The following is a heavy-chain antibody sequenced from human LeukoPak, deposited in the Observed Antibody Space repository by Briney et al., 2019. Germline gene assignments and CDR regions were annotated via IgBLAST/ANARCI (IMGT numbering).Heavy chain of an antibody. J-gene: IGHJ4*02. D-gene: IGHD6-6*01. CDR3: ARGRWAGWQLVAGLFDY. Sequence: SETLSLTCAVYGGSFSGYYWSWIRQPPGKGLEWIGEINHSGSTNYNPSLKSRVTISVDTSKNQFSLKLSSVTAADTAVYYCARGRWAGWQLVAGLFDYWGQGTLVTVSS. CDR2: INHSGST. CDR1: GGSFSGYY. V-gene: IGHV4-34*01.